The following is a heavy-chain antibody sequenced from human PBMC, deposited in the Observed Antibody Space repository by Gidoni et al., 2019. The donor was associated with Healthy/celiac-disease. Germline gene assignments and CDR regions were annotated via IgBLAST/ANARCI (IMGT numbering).Heavy chain of an antibody. CDR3: ARAPFPNLPYCTNGVCYGFDP. CDR1: GFTFRSYS. D-gene: IGHD2-8*01. Sequence: EVQLVESGGGLVKPGGSLRLSCAASGFTFRSYSMNWVRQAPGKGLEWVSSISSSSSYIYYADSVKGRFTISRDNAKNSLYLQMNSLRAEDTAVYYCARAPFPNLPYCTNGVCYGFDPWGQGTLVTVSS. CDR2: ISSSSSYI. J-gene: IGHJ5*02. V-gene: IGHV3-21*01.